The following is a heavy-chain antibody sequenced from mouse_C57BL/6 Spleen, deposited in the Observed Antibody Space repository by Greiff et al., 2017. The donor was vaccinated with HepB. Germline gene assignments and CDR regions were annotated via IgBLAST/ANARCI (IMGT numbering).Heavy chain of an antibody. V-gene: IGHV1-80*01. CDR2: IYPGDGDT. Sequence: VQLQESGAELVKPGASVKISCKASGYAFSSYWMNWVKQRPGKGLEWIGQIYPGDGDTNYNGKFKGKATLTADKSSSTAYMQLSSLTSEDSAVYFCARSGYYSNLYYFDYWGQGTTLTVSS. CDR3: ARSGYYSNLYYFDY. CDR1: GYAFSSYW. D-gene: IGHD2-5*01. J-gene: IGHJ2*01.